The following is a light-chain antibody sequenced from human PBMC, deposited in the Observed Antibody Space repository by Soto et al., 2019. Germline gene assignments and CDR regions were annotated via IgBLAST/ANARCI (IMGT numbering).Light chain of an antibody. CDR1: QSIDNL. CDR2: KAS. J-gene: IGKJ1*01. Sequence: DIHVTQSPSTLSASVGDRVAITCRASQSIDNLLVWYQQKPGKAPKLLIYKASKLESGVPSGYSGSGSGTDFTLTINSLQPDDFATYYCQQNYSYPWTFGQGTKVEIK. V-gene: IGKV1-5*03. CDR3: QQNYSYPWT.